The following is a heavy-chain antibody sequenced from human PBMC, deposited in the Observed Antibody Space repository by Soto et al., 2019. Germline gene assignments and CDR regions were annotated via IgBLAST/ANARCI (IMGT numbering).Heavy chain of an antibody. CDR3: ARGHYGLDV. Sequence: PGGSLRLSCAASGFTFSDHYISWIRQAPGKGLQWVSYISPSGDSTFYADSVKGRFTISRDSAKNLVFLQMSSLRVEDTAVYYCARGHYGLDVWGQGTTVTVSS. CDR2: ISPSGDST. V-gene: IGHV3-11*01. CDR1: GFTFSDHY. J-gene: IGHJ6*02.